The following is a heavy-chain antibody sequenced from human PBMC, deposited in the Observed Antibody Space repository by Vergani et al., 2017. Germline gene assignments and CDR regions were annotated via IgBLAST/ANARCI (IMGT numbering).Heavy chain of an antibody. CDR3: ARVLPASSSRIDP. D-gene: IGHD6-13*01. CDR1: GGSISSYY. V-gene: IGHV4-59*01. J-gene: IGHJ5*02. CDR2: IYYSGST. Sequence: QLQLQESGPGLVKPSETLSLTCTVSGGSISSYYWSWIRQPPGKGLEWIGYIYYSGSTNYNPSLKSRVTISVDTSKNQFSLKVNSVTAADTAVYYCARVLPASSSRIDPWGQGTLVTVSS.